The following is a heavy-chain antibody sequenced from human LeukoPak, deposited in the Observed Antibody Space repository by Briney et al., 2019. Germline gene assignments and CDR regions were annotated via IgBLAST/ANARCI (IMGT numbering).Heavy chain of an antibody. CDR3: ARDNYAGANWFGP. CDR1: GGTFSSYA. V-gene: IGHV1-69*05. J-gene: IGHJ5*02. Sequence: SVTVPCKASGGTFSSYAISWVRQAAGQGLEWMGGIIPIFGTANYAQKFQGRVTITTDESTSTAYMELSSLRSEDTAVYYCARDNYAGANWFGPWGQGTLVTASS. D-gene: IGHD1-7*01. CDR2: IIPIFGTA.